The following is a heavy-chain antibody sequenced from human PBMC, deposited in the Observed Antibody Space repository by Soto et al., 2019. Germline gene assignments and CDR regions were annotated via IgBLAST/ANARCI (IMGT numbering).Heavy chain of an antibody. CDR3: ARMRAAGTLDY. D-gene: IGHD6-13*01. Sequence: SETLSLTCTVSVGSITGYYWSCIRQPAGKGLEWMGRIYSDGSTNYNPSLKSRVTMSVDTSKNQLSLKLTSMTAADTARYYCARMRAAGTLDYWGQGTLVTVSS. J-gene: IGHJ4*02. CDR2: IYSDGST. CDR1: VGSITGYY. V-gene: IGHV4-4*07.